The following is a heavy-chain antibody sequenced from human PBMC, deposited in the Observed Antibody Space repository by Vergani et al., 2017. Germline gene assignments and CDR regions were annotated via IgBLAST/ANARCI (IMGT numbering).Heavy chain of an antibody. V-gene: IGHV3-74*01. CDR2: INSDGSST. D-gene: IGHD2-8*01. J-gene: IGHJ4*02. Sequence: EVQLVESGGGLVQPGGSLRLSCAASGFTFSSYWMHWVRQAPGKGLVWVSRINSDGSSTSYADSVKGRFTISRDNAKNTLYLQMNSLRAEDTAVYYCARGGVGYCTNGVCYGIDYWGQGTLVTVSS. CDR3: ARGGVGYCTNGVCYGIDY. CDR1: GFTFSSYW.